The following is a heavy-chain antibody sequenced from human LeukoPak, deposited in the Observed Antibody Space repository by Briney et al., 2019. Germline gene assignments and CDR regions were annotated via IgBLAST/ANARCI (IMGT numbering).Heavy chain of an antibody. CDR2: IYYSGST. V-gene: IGHV4-59*01. J-gene: IGHJ4*02. CDR1: GGSISSYY. Sequence: SETLSLTCTVSGGSISSYYWSWLRQPPGKGLEWIGYIYYSGSTNYNPSLKSRVTISVDTSKNQFSLKLSSVTAADTAVYYCARGGIAASYWGQGTLVTVSA. CDR3: ARGGIAASY. D-gene: IGHD6-13*01.